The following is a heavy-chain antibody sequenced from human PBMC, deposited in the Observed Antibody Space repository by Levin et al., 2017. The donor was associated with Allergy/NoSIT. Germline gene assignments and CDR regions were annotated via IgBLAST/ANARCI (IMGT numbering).Heavy chain of an antibody. J-gene: IGHJ4*02. CDR1: GFTFSGSA. CDR3: SRGKADLGYCSSASCPPLDY. Sequence: KVSCAASGFTFSGSAMHWVRQASGKGLEWVGRIRSKANSHATLYAASVKGRFTISRDDSKNTAYLQMNSLKTEDTAVYYCSRGKADLGYCSSASCPPLDYWGQGTLVTVSS. CDR2: IRSKANSHAT. D-gene: IGHD2-2*01. V-gene: IGHV3-73*01.